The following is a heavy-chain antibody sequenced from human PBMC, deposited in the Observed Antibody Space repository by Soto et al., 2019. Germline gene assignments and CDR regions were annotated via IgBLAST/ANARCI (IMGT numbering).Heavy chain of an antibody. V-gene: IGHV4-38-2*01. CDR2: INHSENT. Sequence: PSETLSLTCAVSGYSISSGYHWGCIRQPPGKGLEWIGIINHSENTYYNPSLKSRVTMSVDTSKNQFSLNLSSVTAADTAIYYCAGRYSTTHRSFDYWGQGALVTVPS. D-gene: IGHD5-12*01. CDR1: GYSISSGYH. J-gene: IGHJ4*02. CDR3: AGRYSTTHRSFDY.